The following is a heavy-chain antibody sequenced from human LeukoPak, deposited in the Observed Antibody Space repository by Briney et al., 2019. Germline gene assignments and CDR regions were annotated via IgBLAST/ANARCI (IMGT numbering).Heavy chain of an antibody. CDR3: AQWSRYFDY. CDR1: GFTFSRYA. J-gene: IGHJ4*02. Sequence: GGSLRLSCAGSGFTFSRYAMSWVRQAPGKGLEWVAVISENGEITYYADSVKGRFTTSRDNSKNTLYLQMNSLRAEDTALYFCAQWSRYFDYWGQGTLVTVSS. CDR2: ISENGEIT. D-gene: IGHD1-26*01. V-gene: IGHV3-23*01.